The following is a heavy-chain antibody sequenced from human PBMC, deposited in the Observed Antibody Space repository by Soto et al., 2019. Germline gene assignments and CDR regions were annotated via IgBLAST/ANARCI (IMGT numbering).Heavy chain of an antibody. V-gene: IGHV3-74*01. CDR3: TRETCGERDS. CDR2: FGPHWNGI. D-gene: IGHD4-17*01. Sequence: AQLVESGRGLVQPGGSLRLSCTDSAFTFRGDWMQWVRQAAGKGLVWVSRFGPHWNGIYYADSVKGRFTITRDNAKNTLYLQMNSRRADDTAVYFWTRETCGERDSWGQGTLVTVSS. J-gene: IGHJ4*02. CDR1: AFTFRGDW.